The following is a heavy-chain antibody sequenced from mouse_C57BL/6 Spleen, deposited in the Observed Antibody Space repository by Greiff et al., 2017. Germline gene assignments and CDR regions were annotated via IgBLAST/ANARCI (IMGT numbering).Heavy chain of an antibody. V-gene: IGHV1-53*01. CDR2: INPSNGGI. D-gene: IGHD1-1*01. J-gene: IGHJ4*01. CDR1: GYTFTSYW. Sequence: QVQLMQPGTELVKPGASVKLSCKASGYTFTSYWMHWVKQRPGQGLEWIGNINPSNGGINYNEKFTSKATLTVDKSSSTAYMQLSSLTSEDSAIYYFARRYYGSSYEDMDYWGQGISVTVS. CDR3: ARRYYGSSYEDMDY.